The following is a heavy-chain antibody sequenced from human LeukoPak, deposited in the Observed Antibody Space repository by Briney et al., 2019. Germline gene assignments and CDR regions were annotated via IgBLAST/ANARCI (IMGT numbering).Heavy chain of an antibody. CDR2: INPSGGST. J-gene: IGHJ4*02. D-gene: IGHD5-24*01. CDR1: GYTFTSYY. Sequence: ASVKVSCKASGYTFTSYYMHWVRQAPGQGLEWMGIINPSGGSTSYAQKFQGRVTMTRDTSTSTVYMELSSLRSEDTAVYYCASGDGYNCRDPRDYYFDYWGPGTLVTVSS. V-gene: IGHV1-46*01. CDR3: ASGDGYNCRDPRDYYFDY.